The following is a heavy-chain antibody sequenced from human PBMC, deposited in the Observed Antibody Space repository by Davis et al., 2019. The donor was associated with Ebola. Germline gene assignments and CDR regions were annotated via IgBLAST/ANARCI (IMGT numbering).Heavy chain of an antibody. V-gene: IGHV3-23*01. CDR3: AVRWLRGIDFDH. D-gene: IGHD6-19*01. Sequence: AGSLTLSCVASALTLAGYAMTWVRQAPGKGLEWVSGMRGTSDNTYYGDSVKGRFTIFKDSSKNTLHLQMNSLRAEDTAVYYCAVRWLRGIDFDHWGQGALVTVSS. J-gene: IGHJ4*02. CDR1: ALTLAGYA. CDR2: MRGTSDNT.